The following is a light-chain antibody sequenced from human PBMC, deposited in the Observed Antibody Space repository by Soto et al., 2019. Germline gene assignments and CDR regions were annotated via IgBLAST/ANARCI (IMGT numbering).Light chain of an antibody. V-gene: IGKV1-5*03. Sequence: DFEMTQSPSTLSASVGDRVTITCRARQSIGDWLAWYQQKPGKAPKLLIYKASSLQSGVPSRFSGSGSGTEFTLTISSLQPDDFATYYCQQYNSYPWTFGQGTKVEIK. CDR1: QSIGDW. J-gene: IGKJ1*01. CDR3: QQYNSYPWT. CDR2: KAS.